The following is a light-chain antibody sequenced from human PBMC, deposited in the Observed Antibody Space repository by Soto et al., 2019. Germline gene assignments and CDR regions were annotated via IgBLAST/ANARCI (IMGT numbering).Light chain of an antibody. V-gene: IGKV3D-7*01. CDR2: GAS. CDR1: QSVSSSY. Sequence: PGERVTLSCRVSQSVSSSYLTWYQQKPGQAPRLLIYGASTRATSIPARFSGSGSGTDFTLAISSLQPEDFAVYYCQQDYHLPPKTFGPGTKVDIK. CDR3: QQDYHLPPKT. J-gene: IGKJ3*01.